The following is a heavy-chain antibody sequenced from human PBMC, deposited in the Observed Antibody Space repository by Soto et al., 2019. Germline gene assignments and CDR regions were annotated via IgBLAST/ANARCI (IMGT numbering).Heavy chain of an antibody. V-gene: IGHV3-74*01. J-gene: IGHJ6*02. CDR3: AKDEVLVEVVARDYYGMDV. D-gene: IGHD2-15*01. Sequence: PGGSLRLSCVASGFTFISYWMHWVRQAPWKGLVWVSHINSDGGSTTYADSVKGRFTISRDNSKNTLYPQMNSLRAEDTAVYYCAKDEVLVEVVARDYYGMDVWGQGTTVTVSS. CDR1: GFTFISYW. CDR2: INSDGGST.